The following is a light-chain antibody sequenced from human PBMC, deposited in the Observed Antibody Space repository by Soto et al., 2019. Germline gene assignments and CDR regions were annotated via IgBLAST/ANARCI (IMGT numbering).Light chain of an antibody. J-gene: IGLJ1*01. CDR3: SSYTDSSNYV. Sequence: QSALTQPASVSGTPGQSITISCTGSNSDVGLYDFVSWYQHHPGRAPKLIVSEVSHRPSGVSNRFSGSRSGNTASLTISGLQAEDEADYYCSSYTDSSNYVFGTGTKVTVL. CDR2: EVS. V-gene: IGLV2-14*01. CDR1: NSDVGLYDF.